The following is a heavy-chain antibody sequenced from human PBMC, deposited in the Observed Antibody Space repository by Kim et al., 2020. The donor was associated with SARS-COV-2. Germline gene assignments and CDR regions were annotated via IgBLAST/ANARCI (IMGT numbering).Heavy chain of an antibody. CDR1: GYTFTYYR. J-gene: IGHJ2*01. Sequence: GESLKISCQSSGYTFTYYRVGWVRQQPGEGLEWMGLINPSDSDTRYSPPFQGQVTISADKSVNTAYLEWSGLKASDTATYYCARHSSRFSYYFDIWGRGTLVLVSS. V-gene: IGHV5-51*01. CDR2: INPSDSDT. CDR3: ARHSSRFSYYFDI. D-gene: IGHD2-2*01.